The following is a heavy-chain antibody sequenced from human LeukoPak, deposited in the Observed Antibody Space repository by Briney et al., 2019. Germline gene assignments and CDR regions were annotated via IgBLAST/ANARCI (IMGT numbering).Heavy chain of an antibody. D-gene: IGHD3-16*01. Sequence: GASVKVSCTASGYTLTTYVVTWVRQAPGQGLDWMGSISVYTGNTNYAQTLRGRVSLTTDTSTSTAYMEVRSLRSDDTAMYYCATGGLARFDYWGQGTLVTVS. CDR1: GYTLTTYV. J-gene: IGHJ4*02. CDR2: ISVYTGNT. CDR3: ATGGLARFDY. V-gene: IGHV1-18*01.